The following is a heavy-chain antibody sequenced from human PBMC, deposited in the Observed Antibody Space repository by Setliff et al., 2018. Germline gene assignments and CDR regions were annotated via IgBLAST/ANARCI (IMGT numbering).Heavy chain of an antibody. CDR3: ARNGDVDTGFLGYYYYYYMDV. CDR1: GFTFSSYT. D-gene: IGHD5-18*01. V-gene: IGHV3-48*01. CDR2: ISSSSRTK. J-gene: IGHJ6*03. Sequence: GGSLRLSCAASGFTFSSYTMNWVRQAPGKGLEWVSYISSSSRTKYYADSAKGRFTISRDNAKNSLYLQMNSLRAEDTAVYYCARNGDVDTGFLGYYYYYYMDVWGKGTTVTVSS.